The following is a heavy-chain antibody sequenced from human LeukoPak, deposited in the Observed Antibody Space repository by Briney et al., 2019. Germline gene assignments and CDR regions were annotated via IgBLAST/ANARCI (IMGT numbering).Heavy chain of an antibody. D-gene: IGHD3-22*01. CDR3: ARQVVVVIIDY. Sequence: SETLSLTCTVSGGSISSSSYYWGWIRQPPGKGLEWIGSIYYSGSTYYNPSLKSRVTISVDTSKNQFSLKLSSVTAADTAVYYCARQVVVVIIDYWGQGTLVTVSS. CDR2: IYYSGST. CDR1: GGSISSSSYY. V-gene: IGHV4-39*01. J-gene: IGHJ4*02.